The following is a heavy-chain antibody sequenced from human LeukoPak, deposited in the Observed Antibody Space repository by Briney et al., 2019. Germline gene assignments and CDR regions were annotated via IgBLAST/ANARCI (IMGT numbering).Heavy chain of an antibody. D-gene: IGHD3-16*01. CDR3: ARQSQQYYDRPFDI. CDR2: IIPIFGTA. CDR1: GGTFSSYA. V-gene: IGHV1-69*13. Sequence: ASVKVSCKASGGTFSSYAISWVRQAPGQGLEWMGGIIPIFGTANYAQKFQGRVTITADESTSTAYMELSSLRSEDTAVYYCARQSQQYYDRPFDIWGQGTMVTVSP. J-gene: IGHJ3*02.